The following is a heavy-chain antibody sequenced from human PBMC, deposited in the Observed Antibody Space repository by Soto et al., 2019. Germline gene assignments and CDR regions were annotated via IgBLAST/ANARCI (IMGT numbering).Heavy chain of an antibody. CDR1: GYSFTSYW. V-gene: IGHV5-10-1*01. CDR2: IDPSDSYT. CDR3: ARLVNLSGYEVWYYYYGMDV. J-gene: IGHJ6*02. D-gene: IGHD5-12*01. Sequence: LGESLKISCKGSGYSFTSYWISWVRQMPGKGLEWMGRIDPSDSYTNYSPSFQGHVTISADKSISTAYLQWSSLKASDTAMYYCARLVNLSGYEVWYYYYGMDVWGQGTTVTVSS.